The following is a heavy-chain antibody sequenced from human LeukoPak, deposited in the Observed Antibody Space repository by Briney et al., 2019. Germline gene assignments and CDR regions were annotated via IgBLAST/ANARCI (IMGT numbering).Heavy chain of an antibody. CDR1: GYSFTHYR. J-gene: IGHJ4*02. CDR2: IYPGDSNT. V-gene: IGHV5-51*01. D-gene: IGHD3-10*01. Sequence: GESLKISCKGSGYSFTHYRIGWVRQMPGKGLEWIGSIYPGDSNTRYSPSFQGQVTISADRSINTAYLQWSSLKASDTAIYYCARSYYYFDYWGQGTLVTVSS. CDR3: ARSYYYFDY.